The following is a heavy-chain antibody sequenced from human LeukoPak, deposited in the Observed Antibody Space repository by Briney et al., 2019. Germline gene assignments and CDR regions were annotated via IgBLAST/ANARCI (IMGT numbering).Heavy chain of an antibody. J-gene: IGHJ6*02. V-gene: IGHV3-48*04. CDR3: ARGIYGGNSDYYYGMDV. CDR1: GFTFSSYS. CDR2: VSSSSSTI. Sequence: GGSLRLSCAASGFTFSSYSMNWVRQAPGKGLEWVSYVSSSSSTIYYADSVKGRFTISRDNAKNSLYLQMNSLRAEDTAVYYCARGIYGGNSDYYYGMDVWGQGTTVTVSS. D-gene: IGHD4-23*01.